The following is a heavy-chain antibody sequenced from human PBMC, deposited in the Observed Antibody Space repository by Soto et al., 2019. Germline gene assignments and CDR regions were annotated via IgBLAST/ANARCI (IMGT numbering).Heavy chain of an antibody. V-gene: IGHV4-31*03. CDR3: ARDTPSYLDYGSGSYYNGMDV. Sequence: SETLSLTCTVSGGSISSGGYYWSWIRQHPGKGLEWIGYIYYSGSTYYNPSLKSRVTISVDTSKNQFSLKLSSVTAADTAVYYCARDTPSYLDYGSGSYYNGMDVWGQGTTVTVSS. CDR1: GGSISSGGYY. D-gene: IGHD3-10*01. J-gene: IGHJ6*02. CDR2: IYYSGST.